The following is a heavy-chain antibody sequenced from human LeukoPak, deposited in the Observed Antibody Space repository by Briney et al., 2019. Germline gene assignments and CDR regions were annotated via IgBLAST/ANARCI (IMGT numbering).Heavy chain of an antibody. V-gene: IGHV3-9*01. CDR1: GFTFLDHG. J-gene: IGHJ4*02. CDR3: AKDRYVWGSYRSNNFDY. Sequence: PGRSLRLSCAASGFTFLDHGMHWVRQVPGKGLEWVAGVSWNSGSIGYADSVKGRFTISRDNAKNSLYLEMNSLRTEDTALYYGAKDRYVWGSYRSNNFDYWGEGTLVTVSS. CDR2: VSWNSGSI. D-gene: IGHD3-16*02.